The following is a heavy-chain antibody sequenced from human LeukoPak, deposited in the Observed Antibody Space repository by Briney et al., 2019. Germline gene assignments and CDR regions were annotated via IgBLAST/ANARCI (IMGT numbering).Heavy chain of an antibody. Sequence: PSETLSLTCTVSGGSISSSSYYWGWIRQPPGKGLEWIGSIYYSGSTYYNPSLKSRVTISVDTSKNQFSLKLSSVTAADTAVYYCVVPPNDYTNFDYWGQGTLVTVSS. CDR1: GGSISSSSYY. V-gene: IGHV4-39*01. CDR3: VVPPNDYTNFDY. J-gene: IGHJ4*02. CDR2: IYYSGST. D-gene: IGHD2-2*02.